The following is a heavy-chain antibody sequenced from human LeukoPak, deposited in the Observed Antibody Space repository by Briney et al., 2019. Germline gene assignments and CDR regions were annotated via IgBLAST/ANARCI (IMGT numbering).Heavy chain of an antibody. Sequence: PGGSLRLSCAASGFTFSSYSMNWVRQAPGKGLEWVSYISSGSSTIYYADSVKGRFTISRDNAKNSLYLQMNSLRAEDTAVYYCARGKSWYYYDSSGRGGWFDPWGQGTLVTVSP. CDR1: GFTFSSYS. CDR3: ARGKSWYYYDSSGRGGWFDP. V-gene: IGHV3-48*01. CDR2: ISSGSSTI. D-gene: IGHD3-22*01. J-gene: IGHJ5*02.